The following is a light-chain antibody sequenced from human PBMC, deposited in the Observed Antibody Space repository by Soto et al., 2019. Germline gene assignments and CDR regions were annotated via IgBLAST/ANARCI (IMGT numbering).Light chain of an antibody. J-gene: IGKJ2*01. CDR3: QQYGSSPRYT. CDR2: EAS. CDR1: QTIGGND. Sequence: EIVLTQSPGTLSLSQGERATLSCRASQTIGGNDLAWYQQQPGRAPRLIIYEASIRATGIPDRFRGSGSGTDFTLSISSLEPEDFAVYYCQQYGSSPRYTVGQGTRLEI. V-gene: IGKV3-20*01.